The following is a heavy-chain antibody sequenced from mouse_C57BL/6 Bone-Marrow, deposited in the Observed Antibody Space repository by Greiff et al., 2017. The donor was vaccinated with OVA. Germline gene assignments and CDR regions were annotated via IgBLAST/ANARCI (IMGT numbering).Heavy chain of an antibody. V-gene: IGHV1-82*01. CDR3: ARDRVRQRGYLDY. Sequence: QVQLQQSGPELVKPGASVKISCKASGYAFSSSWMNWVKQRPGKGLEWIGRIYPGDGDTNYNGKFKGKATLTADKSSSTAYMQLSSLTSEDSAVYFCARDRVRQRGYLDYWGQGTTLTVSS. CDR1: GYAFSSSW. D-gene: IGHD2-14*01. CDR2: IYPGDGDT. J-gene: IGHJ2*01.